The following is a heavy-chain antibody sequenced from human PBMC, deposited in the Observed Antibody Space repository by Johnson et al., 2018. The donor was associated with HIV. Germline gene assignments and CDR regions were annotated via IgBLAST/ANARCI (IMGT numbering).Heavy chain of an antibody. Sequence: QVQLVESGGGVVRPGGSLRLSCAASGFTFSSYAMHWVRQAPGKGLEWVAVISYDGSNKYYADSVKGRFTISRDNSKNTLYLQMNSLRAEDTAVYYCARARMTTVTNDAFDIWGQGTMVTVSS. CDR3: ARARMTTVTNDAFDI. V-gene: IGHV3-30-3*01. CDR1: GFTFSSYA. D-gene: IGHD4-17*01. CDR2: ISYDGSNK. J-gene: IGHJ3*02.